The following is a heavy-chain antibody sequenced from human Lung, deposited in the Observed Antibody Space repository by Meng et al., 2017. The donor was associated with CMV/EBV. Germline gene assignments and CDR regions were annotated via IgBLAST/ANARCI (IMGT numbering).Heavy chain of an antibody. V-gene: IGHV4-31*03. D-gene: IGHD5-24*01. CDR1: GGSIGSGGYY. CDR3: AREAGRDGYATPKFDY. Sequence: QVQRQESGPGLVKPSQALSLTCTVSGGSIGSGGYYWSWIRQHPGKGLEWIGYIYYTGSTFYNPSLKSRVTISVDTSKNQFSLKLIPATAADTAVYYCAREAGRDGYATPKFDYWGQGTLVTASS. CDR2: IYYTGST. J-gene: IGHJ4*02.